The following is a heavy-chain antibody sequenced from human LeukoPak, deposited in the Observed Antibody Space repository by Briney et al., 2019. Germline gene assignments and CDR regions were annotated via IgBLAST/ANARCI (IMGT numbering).Heavy chain of an antibody. D-gene: IGHD1-14*01. CDR1: GFTFRSYS. Sequence: PGGSLRLSCVASGFTFRSYSMSWVRQAPGKGLEWVSCISGSSSYISYADSVKGRFTISRDNAKNSVYLQMNSLRAEDTAAYYCARDTGPDLDYWGQGTLVTVSS. CDR3: ARDTGPDLDY. CDR2: ISGSSSYI. V-gene: IGHV3-21*01. J-gene: IGHJ4*02.